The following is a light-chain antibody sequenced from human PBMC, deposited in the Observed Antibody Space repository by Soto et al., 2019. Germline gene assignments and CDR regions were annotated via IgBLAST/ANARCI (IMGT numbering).Light chain of an antibody. J-gene: IGKJ5*01. CDR1: QTVNSGY. V-gene: IGKV3-20*01. CDR2: GAS. CDR3: QQYGSSPT. Sequence: EIVLTQSPGTLSLSPGERATFSCRASQTVNSGYLVWYQQKPGQAPRLLIYGASSRATGVPDRFSASGPGTDFTLTISRLEPEDFAVYYCQQYGSSPTFGPGTRLEIK.